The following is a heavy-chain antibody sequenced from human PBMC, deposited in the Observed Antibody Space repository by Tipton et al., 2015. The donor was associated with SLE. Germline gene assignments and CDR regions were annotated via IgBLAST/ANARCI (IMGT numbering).Heavy chain of an antibody. CDR1: GDSISSRRYY. CDR3: GRDRIRGVIHY. D-gene: IGHD3-10*01. V-gene: IGHV4-39*07. J-gene: IGHJ4*02. CDR2: VYYTGNT. Sequence: TLSLTCIVSGDSISSRRYYWGWIRQPPGKGLERVGTVYYTGNTFYNPSLKSRVTILVDTSKNQFSLKLSSVTAADTATYFCGRDRIRGVIHYWGQGTMVTVSS.